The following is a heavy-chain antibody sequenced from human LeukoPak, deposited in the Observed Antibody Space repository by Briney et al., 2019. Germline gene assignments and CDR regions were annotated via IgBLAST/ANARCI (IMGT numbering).Heavy chain of an antibody. CDR3: ARDASSGRIKDAFDI. Sequence: ASVKVSCKASGYTFTGYYMHWVRQAPGQGLEWMGWINPNSGGTNYAQNFQGRVTMTRDTSISTAHMELSRLRSDDTAVYYCARDASSGRIKDAFDIWGQGTMVTVSS. J-gene: IGHJ3*02. CDR2: INPNSGGT. V-gene: IGHV1-2*02. D-gene: IGHD6-19*01. CDR1: GYTFTGYY.